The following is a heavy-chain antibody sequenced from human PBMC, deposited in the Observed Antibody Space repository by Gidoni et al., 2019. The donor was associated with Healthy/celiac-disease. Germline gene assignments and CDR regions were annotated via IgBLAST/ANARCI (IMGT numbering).Heavy chain of an antibody. CDR3: AREQQEGPYYGMDV. CDR1: CVSGSRNSAA. CDR2: TYYRSKWYN. Sequence: QVQLQQSGPGLETPSQTLPRTFSISCVSGSRNSAAWNWISQSPSSGVEWMGRTYYRSKWYNEYAGSVKRRIAINPDTFENHFSLQLNSVTPEDTAVYYCAREQQEGPYYGMDVWGQGTTVTVSS. D-gene: IGHD6-13*01. J-gene: IGHJ6*02. V-gene: IGHV6-1*01.